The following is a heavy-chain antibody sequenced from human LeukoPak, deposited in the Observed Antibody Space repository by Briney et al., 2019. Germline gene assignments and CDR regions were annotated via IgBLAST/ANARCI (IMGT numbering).Heavy chain of an antibody. V-gene: IGHV1-69*05. CDR3: ARVGYDSYYYYYMDV. Sequence: TVKVSCKASGGTFSSYAISWVRQAPGQGLEWMGGIIPIFGTANYAQKFQGRVTITTDESTSTAYMELSSLRSEDTAVYYCARVGYDSYYYYYMDVWGKGTTVTVSS. CDR2: IIPIFGTA. CDR1: GGTFSSYA. J-gene: IGHJ6*03. D-gene: IGHD3-3*01.